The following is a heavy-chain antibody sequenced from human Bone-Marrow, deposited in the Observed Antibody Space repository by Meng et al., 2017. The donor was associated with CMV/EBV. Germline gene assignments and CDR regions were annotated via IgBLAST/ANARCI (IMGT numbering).Heavy chain of an antibody. D-gene: IGHD3-3*01. V-gene: IGHV3-21*01. Sequence: GESLKISCAASGFTTSTYSMSWVRQAPGKGLEWVSSISSSSSYIYYADSVKGRFTISRDNAKNSLYLQMNSLRAEDTAVYYCARINGTFWSGSFQHWGQGTLVTVSS. CDR2: ISSSSSYI. J-gene: IGHJ1*01. CDR1: GFTTSTYS. CDR3: ARINGTFWSGSFQH.